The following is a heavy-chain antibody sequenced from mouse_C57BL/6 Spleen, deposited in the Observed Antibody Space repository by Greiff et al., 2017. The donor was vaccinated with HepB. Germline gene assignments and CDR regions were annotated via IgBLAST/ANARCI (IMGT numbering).Heavy chain of an antibody. CDR1: GFNIKDYY. CDR3: TTLYGNYLYYYAMDY. V-gene: IGHV14-1*01. J-gene: IGHJ4*01. Sequence: EVKLMESGAELVRPGASVKLSCTASGFNIKDYYMHWVKQRPEQGLEWIGRIDPEDGDTEYAPKFQGKATMTADTSSNTAYLQLSSLTSEDTAVYYCTTLYGNYLYYYAMDYWGQGTSVTVSS. D-gene: IGHD2-1*01. CDR2: IDPEDGDT.